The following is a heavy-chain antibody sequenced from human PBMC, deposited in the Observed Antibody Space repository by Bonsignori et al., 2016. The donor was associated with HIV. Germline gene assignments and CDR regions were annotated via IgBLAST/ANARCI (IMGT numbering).Heavy chain of an antibody. J-gene: IGHJ4*02. Sequence: WIRQPPGKGLEWIGEINHSGSTNYNPSLKSRVTISVDTSKNQFSLKLSSVTAADTAVYYCARRTGYSSGWIDYWGQGTLVTVSS. D-gene: IGHD6-19*01. V-gene: IGHV4-34*01. CDR3: ARRTGYSSGWIDY. CDR2: INHSGST.